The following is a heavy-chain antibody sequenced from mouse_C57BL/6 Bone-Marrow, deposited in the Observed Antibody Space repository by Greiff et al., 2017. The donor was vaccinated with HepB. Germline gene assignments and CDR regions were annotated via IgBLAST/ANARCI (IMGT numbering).Heavy chain of an antibody. D-gene: IGHD1-1*01. J-gene: IGHJ2*01. V-gene: IGHV1-58*01. CDR3: AREWHYYCSSYGY. CDR2: IYIGHDYT. Sequence: VQLQQSGAELVRPGSSVKMSCKTSGYTFTSYGINWVKQRHGQGLEWIGYIYIGHDYTEYNEKFTGKATLTSDTSSSTAYMQLSSLTSEDSAIYFFAREWHYYCSSYGYWGQGTTLTVSS. CDR1: GYTFTSYG.